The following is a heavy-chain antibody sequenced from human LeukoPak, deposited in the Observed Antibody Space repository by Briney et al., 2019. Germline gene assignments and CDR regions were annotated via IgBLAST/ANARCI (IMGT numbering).Heavy chain of an antibody. D-gene: IGHD1-1*01. Sequence: GRSLRLSCAAAGFTFDDYAMHLVRQAPGKGLEWVSGISWNSGSIGYADSVKGRFTISRDNAKNSLYLQMNSLRAEDTALYYCAKDNDGYYFDYWGQGTLVTVSS. V-gene: IGHV3-9*01. J-gene: IGHJ4*02. CDR2: ISWNSGSI. CDR1: GFTFDDYA. CDR3: AKDNDGYYFDY.